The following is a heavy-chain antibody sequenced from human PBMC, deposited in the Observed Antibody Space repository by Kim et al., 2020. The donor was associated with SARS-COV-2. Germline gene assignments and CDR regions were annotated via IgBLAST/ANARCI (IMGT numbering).Heavy chain of an antibody. Sequence: SETLSLTCAVYGGSFSGYYWSWIRQPPGKGLEWIGEINHSGSTNYNPSLKSRVTISVDTSKNQFSLKLSSVTAADTAVYYCARYLYRRAVGWFDPWGQGTLVTVSS. V-gene: IGHV4-34*01. CDR3: ARYLYRRAVGWFDP. D-gene: IGHD3-16*02. CDR2: INHSGST. CDR1: GGSFSGYY. J-gene: IGHJ5*02.